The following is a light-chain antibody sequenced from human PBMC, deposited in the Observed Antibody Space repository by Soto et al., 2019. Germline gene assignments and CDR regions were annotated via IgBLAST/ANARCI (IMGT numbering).Light chain of an antibody. V-gene: IGKV3-15*01. J-gene: IGKJ4*01. CDR3: QQYNNWPPLT. CDR2: GAS. Sequence: EKVMTQSPATLSVSPGERATLSCRASQSLSSNLAWYQQKPGQAPRLLIYGASTRATGIPARFSGSGSGTDFTLTISSLQSEDFAVYYCQQYNNWPPLTFGGGTKVEIK. CDR1: QSLSSN.